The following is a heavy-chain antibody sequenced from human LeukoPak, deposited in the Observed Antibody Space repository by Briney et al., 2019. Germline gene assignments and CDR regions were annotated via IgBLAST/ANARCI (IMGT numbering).Heavy chain of an antibody. J-gene: IGHJ4*02. Sequence: GGSLRLSCAASGFTFTNAWMSWIRQAPGKGLEWVGRIETNSDGGKTDYAAPVKGRFSISRDDSKNTLSLQMNSLKTEDTAVYCTTDLGYGYSVWFLWGQGTQVTVSS. CDR1: GFTFTNAW. CDR3: TTDLGYGYSVWFL. CDR2: IETNSDGGKT. V-gene: IGHV3-15*04. D-gene: IGHD5-18*01.